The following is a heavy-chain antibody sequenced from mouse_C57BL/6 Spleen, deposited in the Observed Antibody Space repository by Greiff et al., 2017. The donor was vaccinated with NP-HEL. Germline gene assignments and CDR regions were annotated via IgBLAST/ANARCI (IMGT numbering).Heavy chain of an antibody. CDR3: AKNRGYDYDYAMDY. Sequence: VKLVESGPGLVQPSQSLSITCTVSGFSLTSYGVHWVRQSPGKGLEWLGVIWRGGSTDYNAAFMSRLSITKDNSKSQVFFKMNSLQADDTAIYYCAKNRGYDYDYAMDYWGQGTSVTVSS. V-gene: IGHV2-5*01. D-gene: IGHD2-4*01. J-gene: IGHJ4*01. CDR1: GFSLTSYG. CDR2: IWRGGST.